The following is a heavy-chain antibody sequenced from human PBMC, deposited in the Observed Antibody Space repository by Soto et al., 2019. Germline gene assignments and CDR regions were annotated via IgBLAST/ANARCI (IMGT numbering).Heavy chain of an antibody. V-gene: IGHV3-23*01. CDR3: AKAALVATISSNWFDP. CDR2: ISGSGGST. Sequence: QPGGSLRLSCAASGFTFSSYAMSWVRQAPGKGLEWVLAISGSGGSTYYADSVKGRFTISRDNSKNMLYLQMNSLRAEDTAVYYCAKAALVATISSNWFDPWGQGTLVTVSS. J-gene: IGHJ5*02. CDR1: GFTFSSYA. D-gene: IGHD5-12*01.